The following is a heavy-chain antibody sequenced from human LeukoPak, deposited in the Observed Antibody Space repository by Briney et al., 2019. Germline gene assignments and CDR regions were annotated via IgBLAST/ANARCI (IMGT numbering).Heavy chain of an antibody. V-gene: IGHV4-4*07. CDR1: GGSISSYY. J-gene: IGHJ5*02. CDR2: IYTSGST. D-gene: IGHD3-3*01. Sequence: PSESLSLTCTVSGGSISSYYWSWIRQPAGKGLEWIGRIYTSGSTNYNPSLKSRVTMSADTSKNQFSLKLSSVTAADTAVYYCARDDSAYYDFWSGYYTEWFDPGAREPWSPSPQ. CDR3: ARDDSAYYDFWSGYYTEWFDP.